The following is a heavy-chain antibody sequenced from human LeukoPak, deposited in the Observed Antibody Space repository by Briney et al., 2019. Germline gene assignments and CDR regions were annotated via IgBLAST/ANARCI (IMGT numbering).Heavy chain of an antibody. CDR2: ISVYNGNT. CDR1: GYTFTSYG. V-gene: IGHV1-18*01. D-gene: IGHD3-10*01. Sequence: ASVKVSCKASGYTFTSYGISRVRQAPGQGLEWMGWISVYNGNTNYAQKLQGRVTMTTDTSTSTAYMELKSLRSDDTAVYYCARGSYGSGSSYRYYYYGMDVWGQGTTDTVSS. CDR3: ARGSYGSGSSYRYYYYGMDV. J-gene: IGHJ6*02.